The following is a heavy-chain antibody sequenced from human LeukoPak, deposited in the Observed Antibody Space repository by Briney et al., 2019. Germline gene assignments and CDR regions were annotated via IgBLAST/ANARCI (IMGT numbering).Heavy chain of an antibody. V-gene: IGHV3-33*01. CDR2: IAYDGSRA. D-gene: IGHD1-14*01. CDR1: GFTFGGYG. Sequence: GGSLRLSCAGSGFTFGGYGMHWLRQTPGKGLEWVAVIAYDGSRAFYADSVKGRFTTSRDNSKNTMSVQMDDLRAEDTAVYYCTRHNNDHFDYWGQGTLVTVSS. CDR3: TRHNNDHFDY. J-gene: IGHJ4*02.